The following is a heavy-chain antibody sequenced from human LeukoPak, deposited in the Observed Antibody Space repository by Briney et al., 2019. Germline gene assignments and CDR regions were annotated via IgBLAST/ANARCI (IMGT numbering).Heavy chain of an antibody. CDR3: ARDTYFYNSSAFYHYYYGMDV. Sequence: TGGSLGLSCAASGFTFSNCWMHWVRQAPGKGLEWVSRIEYDESKTKYADSVKGRFTISRDNAKNTLYLQMNSLRAEDTAVYYCARDTYFYNSSAFYHYYYGMDVWGQGTTVTVSS. V-gene: IGHV3-74*01. CDR2: IEYDESKT. D-gene: IGHD3-22*01. CDR1: GFTFSNCW. J-gene: IGHJ6*02.